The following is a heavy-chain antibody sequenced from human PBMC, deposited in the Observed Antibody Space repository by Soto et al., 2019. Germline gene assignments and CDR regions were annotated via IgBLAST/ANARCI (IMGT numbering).Heavy chain of an antibody. CDR3: ARIYDSSGYYSQWYFDY. D-gene: IGHD3-22*01. J-gene: IGHJ4*02. V-gene: IGHV2-70*04. Sequence: SGPTLVNPTQTLTLTCTFSGFSLSTSGMRVSWIRQPPGKALEWLARIDWDDDKFYSTSLKTRLTISKDTSKNQVVLTMTNMDPVDTATYNCARIYDSSGYYSQWYFDYWGQGTLVTVSS. CDR2: IDWDDDK. CDR1: GFSLSTSGMR.